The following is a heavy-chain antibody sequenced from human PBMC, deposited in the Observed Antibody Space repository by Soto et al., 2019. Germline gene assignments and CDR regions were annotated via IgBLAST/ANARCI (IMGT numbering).Heavy chain of an antibody. Sequence: VQLVQSGAEEKKPGASVKVSCKASGYTFTSYAMHWVRQAPGQRLEWMGWINAGNGNTKYSQKFQGRVTITRDKSASTAYMTLSSLRSEDTAVYYCARDLGYVLPDYWGQVTLVTVSS. D-gene: IGHD3-10*02. CDR3: ARDLGYVLPDY. CDR1: GYTFTSYA. J-gene: IGHJ4*02. CDR2: INAGNGNT. V-gene: IGHV1-3*05.